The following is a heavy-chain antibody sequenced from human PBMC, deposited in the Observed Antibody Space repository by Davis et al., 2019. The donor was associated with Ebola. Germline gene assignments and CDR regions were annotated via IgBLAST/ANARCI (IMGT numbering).Heavy chain of an antibody. CDR1: GYTFTSYY. CDR2: INPSGGST. D-gene: IGHD3-3*01. V-gene: IGHV1-46*01. Sequence: ASVKVSCKASGYTFTSYYMHWVRQAPGQGLEWMGIINPSGGSTSYAQKFQGRVTMTRDTSTSTVYMELSSLRSEDTAVYYCARDRKNNVLRFLEWLRYYGMDVWGQGTTVTVSS. CDR3: ARDRKNNVLRFLEWLRYYGMDV. J-gene: IGHJ6*02.